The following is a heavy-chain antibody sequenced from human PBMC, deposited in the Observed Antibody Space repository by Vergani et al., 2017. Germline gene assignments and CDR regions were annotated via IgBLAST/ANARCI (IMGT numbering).Heavy chain of an antibody. D-gene: IGHD5-24*01. CDR3: ARRRRLQWSPLDY. V-gene: IGHV5-10-1*04. CDR1: GYSFTSYW. J-gene: IGHJ4*02. Sequence: EVQLVQSGAEVKKPGESLRISCKGSGYSFTSYWISWVRQMPGKGLEWMGRIDPSDSDTRYSPSFQGQVTISADKSISTAYLQWSSLKASDTAMYYCARRRRLQWSPLDYWGQGTLVTVSS. CDR2: IDPSDSDT.